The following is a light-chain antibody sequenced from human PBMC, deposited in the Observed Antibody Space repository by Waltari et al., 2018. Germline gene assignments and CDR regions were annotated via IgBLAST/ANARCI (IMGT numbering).Light chain of an antibody. J-gene: IGKJ4*01. CDR1: QSLLHSNGNTY. CDR3: VQSIAFPLT. Sequence: DIVMTQTPLSLPITPGEPASISCRSSQSLLHSNGNTYLHWYLQKPGQSPQLLIYGGSNRASGVPDRFSGSGSGTEFTLKISKVEAEDVGVYYCVQSIAFPLTFGGGTKVEIK. CDR2: GGS. V-gene: IGKV2-40*01.